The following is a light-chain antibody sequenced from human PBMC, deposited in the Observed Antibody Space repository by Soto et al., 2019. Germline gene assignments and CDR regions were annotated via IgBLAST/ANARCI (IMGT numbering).Light chain of an antibody. CDR1: QGIRVD. CDR2: GAY. V-gene: IGKV1-6*02. Sequence: IQMTQSPSSLSAYVGDRVTITCRASQGIRVDLGWYQQKPGRAPRLLVYGAYSLQSGVPSRFSGSGYGTEFTLTISSLQPEDFATYYCLQDYNYPLTFGGGTRVEIK. CDR3: LQDYNYPLT. J-gene: IGKJ4*01.